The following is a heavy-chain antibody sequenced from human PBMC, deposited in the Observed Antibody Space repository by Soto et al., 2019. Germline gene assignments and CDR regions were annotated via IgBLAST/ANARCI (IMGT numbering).Heavy chain of an antibody. CDR1: GFTFSSYA. V-gene: IGHV3-30-3*01. J-gene: IGHJ4*02. Sequence: GGSLRLSCAASGFTFSSYAMHWVRQAPGKGLEWVAVISYDGSNKYYADSVKGRFTISRDNSKNTLYLQMNSLRAEDTAVYYCARVEAPIQLWLPPGYWGQGTLVTVSS. CDR2: ISYDGSNK. D-gene: IGHD5-18*01. CDR3: ARVEAPIQLWLPPGY.